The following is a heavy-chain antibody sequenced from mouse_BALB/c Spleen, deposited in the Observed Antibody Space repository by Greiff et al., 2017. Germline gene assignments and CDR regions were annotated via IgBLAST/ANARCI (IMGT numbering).Heavy chain of an antibody. Sequence: EVMLVESGGGLVKPGGSLKLSCAASGFTFSDYYMYWVRQTPEKRLEWVATISDGGSYTYYPDSVKGRFTISRDNAKNNLYLQMSSLKSEDTAMYYCARAGGDYRYFDVWGAGTTVTVSS. CDR2: ISDGGSYT. J-gene: IGHJ1*01. CDR3: ARAGGDYRYFDV. D-gene: IGHD2-12*01. CDR1: GFTFSDYY. V-gene: IGHV5-4*02.